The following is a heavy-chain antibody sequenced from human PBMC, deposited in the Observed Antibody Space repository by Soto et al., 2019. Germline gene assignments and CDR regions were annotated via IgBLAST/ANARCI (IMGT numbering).Heavy chain of an antibody. CDR2: IYSSGST. V-gene: IGHV4-61*01. Sequence: SETLSLTCTVSDGSVSSGSYYWTWIRQPPGKGLEWIGYIYSSGSTLYNPSLKSRVIISVDTSMNQFSLKLTSVTAADTAVYYCARGEDAFFYYGLDVWGQGITVTVSS. CDR3: ARGEDAFFYYGLDV. CDR1: DGSVSSGSYY. J-gene: IGHJ6*02.